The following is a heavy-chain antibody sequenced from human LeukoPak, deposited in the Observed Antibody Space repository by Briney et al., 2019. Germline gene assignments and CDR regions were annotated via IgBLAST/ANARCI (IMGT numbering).Heavy chain of an antibody. CDR1: GGTFSSYA. J-gene: IGHJ5*02. Sequence: APVKVSCKASGGTFSSYAISWVRQAPGQGLEWMRGIIPIFGTANYAQKFQGRVTITTDESTSTAYMELSSLRSEDTAVYYCARGLLWFGDIRGNWFDPWGQGTLVTVSS. CDR3: ARGLLWFGDIRGNWFDP. V-gene: IGHV1-69*05. D-gene: IGHD3-10*01. CDR2: IIPIFGTA.